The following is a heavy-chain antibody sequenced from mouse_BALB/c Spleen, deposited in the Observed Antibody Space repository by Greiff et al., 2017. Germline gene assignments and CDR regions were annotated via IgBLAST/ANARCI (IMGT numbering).Heavy chain of an antibody. Sequence: VKLVESGPGLVAPSQTLSISCTASGFSLSSYSVHWVRQPPGQGLEWLGMIWGGGSTDYNSAIKSRLTISKDNSKSHVFLKMNSLQTDDTAMYYCARNDGNYLYCFDYWGQGTTLTVSA. CDR1: GFSLSSYS. J-gene: IGHJ2*01. CDR2: IWGGGST. V-gene: IGHV2-6-4*01. D-gene: IGHD2-1*01. CDR3: ARNDGNYLYCFDY.